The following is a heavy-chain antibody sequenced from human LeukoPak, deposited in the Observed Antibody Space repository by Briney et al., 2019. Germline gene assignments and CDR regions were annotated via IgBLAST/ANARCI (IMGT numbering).Heavy chain of an antibody. CDR3: RGRYRYSYDY. J-gene: IGHJ4*02. D-gene: IGHD1-26*01. Sequence: ASVRVSCKASGYIFTDHFFHWVRQAPGQGLEWMGWIRPTDGATKVAQKFQRRVTLTRDTSISTVYMEMSGLRFDDTAMYCARGRYRYSYDYWGQGTLVTVSS. CDR1: GYIFTDHF. CDR2: IRPTDGAT. V-gene: IGHV1-2*02.